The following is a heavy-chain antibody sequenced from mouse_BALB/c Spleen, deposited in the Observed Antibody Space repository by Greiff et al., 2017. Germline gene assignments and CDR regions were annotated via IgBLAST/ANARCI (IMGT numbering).Heavy chain of an antibody. CDR3: ASPVYGWFAY. CDR2: IDPANGNT. J-gene: IGHJ3*01. CDR1: GFNIKDTY. D-gene: IGHD1-1*01. V-gene: IGHV14-3*02. Sequence: EVKLQESGAELVKPGASVKLSCTASGFNIKDTYMHWVKQRPEQGLEWIGRIDPANGNTKYDPKFQGKATITADTSSNTAYLQLSSLTSEDTAVYYCASPVYGWFAYWGQGTLVTVSA.